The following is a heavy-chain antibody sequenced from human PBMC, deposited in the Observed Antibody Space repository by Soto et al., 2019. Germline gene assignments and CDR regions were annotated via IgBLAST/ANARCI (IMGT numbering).Heavy chain of an antibody. J-gene: IGHJ6*02. D-gene: IGHD2-2*01. Sequence: GGSLRLSCAASGFTFSSYGMHWVRQAPGKGLEWVAVISYDGSNKYYADSVKGRFTISRDNSKNTLYLQMNSLRAEDTAVYYCAKDRSFHVVPAGYYYYGMDVWGQGTTVTVSS. CDR2: ISYDGSNK. CDR1: GFTFSSYG. CDR3: AKDRSFHVVPAGYYYYGMDV. V-gene: IGHV3-30*18.